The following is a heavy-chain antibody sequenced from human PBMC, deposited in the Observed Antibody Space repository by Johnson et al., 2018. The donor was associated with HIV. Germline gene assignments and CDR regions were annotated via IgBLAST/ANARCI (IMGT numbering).Heavy chain of an antibody. J-gene: IGHJ3*02. D-gene: IGHD3-22*01. CDR2: IGPAGDT. CDR1: GCTFSSYD. V-gene: IGHV3-13*01. Sequence: EQLVESGGGLVQPGGSLRLSCAASGCTFSSYDMHWVRQATGKGLEWVSTIGPAGDTYYADSVKGRFTISRDNSKNTLYLQMNTLRAEDTAVYYCAKVSIVVGTRGAFDIWGQGTMVTVSS. CDR3: AKVSIVVGTRGAFDI.